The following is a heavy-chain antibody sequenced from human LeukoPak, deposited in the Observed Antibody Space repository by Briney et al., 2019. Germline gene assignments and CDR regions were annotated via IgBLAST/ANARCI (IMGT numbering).Heavy chain of an antibody. CDR1: GFTLSNFW. Sequence: GGSLRLSCAASGFTLSNFWMHWVRQAPGKGLEWVAFIRYDGNNKLYADSMKGRFTISRDNSKNTLYLHINSLRAEDTAVYYCVKDNPLDYWGQGTLVIVSS. J-gene: IGHJ4*02. CDR3: VKDNPLDY. D-gene: IGHD1-14*01. V-gene: IGHV3-30*02. CDR2: IRYDGNNK.